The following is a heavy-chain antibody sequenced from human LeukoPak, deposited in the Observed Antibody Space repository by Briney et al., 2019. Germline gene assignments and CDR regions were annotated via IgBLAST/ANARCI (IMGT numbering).Heavy chain of an antibody. CDR2: ISGNGGST. CDR3: AKDRNAWPTNFDS. D-gene: IGHD5-24*01. V-gene: IGHV3-23*01. CDR1: GFSFRSYA. J-gene: IGHJ4*02. Sequence: GGSLRLSCAASGFSFRSYAMTWVRQAPGKGLEWVSTISGNGGSTYFADSMKGRFSIFRDNSKNTLYLQMNSLRAEDTAVYYCAKDRNAWPTNFDSWGQGTLVTVSA.